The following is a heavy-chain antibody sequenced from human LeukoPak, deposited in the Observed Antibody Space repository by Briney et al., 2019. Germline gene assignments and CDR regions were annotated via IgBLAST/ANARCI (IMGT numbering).Heavy chain of an antibody. J-gene: IGHJ3*02. CDR3: ARDFHGMGPYRSSSWGNDAFDI. CDR2: IKQDGSEK. D-gene: IGHD6-6*01. CDR1: GFTFSSYW. V-gene: IGHV3-7*01. Sequence: GGSLRLSCAASGFTFSSYWMSWVRQAPGKGLEWAANIKQDGSEKYYVDSVKGRFTISRDNAKNSLYLQMNSLRAEDTAVYYCARDFHGMGPYRSSSWGNDAFDIWGQGTMVTVSS.